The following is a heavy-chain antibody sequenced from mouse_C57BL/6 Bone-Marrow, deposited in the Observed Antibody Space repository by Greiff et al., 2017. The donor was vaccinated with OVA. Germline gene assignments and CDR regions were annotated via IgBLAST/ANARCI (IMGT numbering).Heavy chain of an antibody. CDR2: IYPRSGNT. J-gene: IGHJ4*01. CDR3: ATGRYRGAMDY. V-gene: IGHV1-81*01. Sequence: VQLQQSGAELARPGASVKLSCKASGYTFTSSGISWVKQRTGQGLEWIGEIYPRSGNTSYNEKFKGKATLTADKSSSTAYMELRSLTSEDSAVYVCATGRYRGAMDYWGQGTSVTVSS. D-gene: IGHD1-1*01. CDR1: GYTFTSSG.